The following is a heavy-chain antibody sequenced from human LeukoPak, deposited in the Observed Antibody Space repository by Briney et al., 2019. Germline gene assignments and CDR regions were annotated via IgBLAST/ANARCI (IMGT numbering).Heavy chain of an antibody. CDR1: GFTFSSYA. Sequence: PGGSLRLSCAASGFTFSSYAMSWVRQAPGKGLEWVSAISGSGGSTYYADSVKGRFTISRDNSKNTLYLQMNSLRAEDTAVYYCAKDQTYYDILTGYPDAFDIWGQGTMVTVSS. CDR3: AKDQTYYDILTGYPDAFDI. J-gene: IGHJ3*02. V-gene: IGHV3-23*01. D-gene: IGHD3-9*01. CDR2: ISGSGGST.